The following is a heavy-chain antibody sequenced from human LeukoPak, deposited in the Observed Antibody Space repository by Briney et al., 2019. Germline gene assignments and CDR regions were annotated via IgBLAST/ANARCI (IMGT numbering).Heavy chain of an antibody. CDR2: ISYDGSNK. J-gene: IGHJ6*02. Sequence: GGSLRLSCAASGFTFSSYGMHWVRQAPGKGLEWVAVISYDGSNKYYADSVKGRFTISRDNSKNTLYLQMNSLRAEDTAVYYCAKAPPVADHYYYGMDVWGQGTTVTVSS. D-gene: IGHD4-23*01. CDR3: AKAPPVADHYYYGMDV. CDR1: GFTFSSYG. V-gene: IGHV3-30*18.